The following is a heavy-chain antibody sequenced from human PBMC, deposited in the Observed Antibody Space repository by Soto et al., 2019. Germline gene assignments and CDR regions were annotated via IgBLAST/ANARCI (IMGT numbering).Heavy chain of an antibody. CDR3: RFMGKIGLDY. D-gene: IGHD7-27*01. Sequence: EVQLVESGGGLVQPGGSLRLSCAASGFTFSSYWMSWVRQAPGKGLEWVANIKQDGSEKYYVDSVKGRFTISRDNAKNSLYLQMNSLSAEDTAVYYCRFMGKIGLDYWGQGTLVTVSS. V-gene: IGHV3-7*01. CDR1: GFTFSSYW. J-gene: IGHJ4*02. CDR2: IKQDGSEK.